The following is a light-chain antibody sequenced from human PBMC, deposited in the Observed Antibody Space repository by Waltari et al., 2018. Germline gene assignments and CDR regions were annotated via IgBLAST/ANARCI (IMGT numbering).Light chain of an antibody. CDR3: SSYTRSSTWV. Sequence: QSALTQPASVSGSPGQSITISCTGTISDVGAYKYVSWYQHHPGKPPKLLIYEATNRPAGIPNRFAGSQSGNTASLTISGLQAEDEADYYCSSYTRSSTWVFGGGTKLTVL. CDR2: EAT. J-gene: IGLJ2*01. V-gene: IGLV2-14*01. CDR1: ISDVGAYKY.